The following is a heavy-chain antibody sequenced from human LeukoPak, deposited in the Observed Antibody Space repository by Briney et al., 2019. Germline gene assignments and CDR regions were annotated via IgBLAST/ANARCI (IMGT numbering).Heavy chain of an antibody. CDR1: GFTFSSYG. CDR2: IYYSGST. J-gene: IGHJ3*02. CDR3: ARDYGDSNNDAFDI. V-gene: IGHV4-39*07. D-gene: IGHD4-17*01. Sequence: GTLRLSCAASGFTFSSYGMSWVRQPPGKGLEWIGSIYYSGSTYYNPSLKSRVTISVDTSKNQFSLKLSSVTAADTAVYYCARDYGDSNNDAFDIWGQGTMVTVSS.